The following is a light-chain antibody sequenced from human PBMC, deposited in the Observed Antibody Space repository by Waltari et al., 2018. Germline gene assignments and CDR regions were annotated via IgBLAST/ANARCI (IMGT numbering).Light chain of an antibody. CDR2: KAS. CDR1: ENVNTA. Sequence: DIQMNKSISQLSASVGDRVTITCRARENVNTAVAWYQLKPGQAPKLLIYKASNLEGWVPTRFSGSGSGTDFNLTISSLQPEDFAFYYCQHHIRYPRTFGQGTKVEVK. CDR3: QHHIRYPRT. V-gene: IGKV1-5*03. J-gene: IGKJ1*01.